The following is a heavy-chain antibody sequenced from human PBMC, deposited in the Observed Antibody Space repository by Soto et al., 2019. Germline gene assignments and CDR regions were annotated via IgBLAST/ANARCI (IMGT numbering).Heavy chain of an antibody. CDR2: VYRGGST. Sequence: SETLSLTSAVSGYSISSGYYWGWVRQPPGKGLEWIGSVYRGGSTSYNPSLKSRVTISVDTSKNQFSLSLTSVTAADTAVYYCARGPRTTGTIGGWFDPWGQGTLVTVSS. CDR3: ARGPRTTGTIGGWFDP. V-gene: IGHV4-38-2*01. J-gene: IGHJ5*02. CDR1: GYSISSGYY. D-gene: IGHD1-1*01.